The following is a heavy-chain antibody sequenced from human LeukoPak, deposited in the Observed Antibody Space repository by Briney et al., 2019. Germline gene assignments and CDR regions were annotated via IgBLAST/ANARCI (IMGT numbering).Heavy chain of an antibody. D-gene: IGHD4-17*01. CDR2: IYYSGST. CDR1: GGSISSGGYY. V-gene: IGHV4-31*03. CDR3: ARDLYGDYVAGGNWFDP. Sequence: SETLSLTCTVSGGSISSGGYYWSWIRQHPGKGLEWIGYIYYSGSTYYNPSLKSRVTISVDTSKNQFSLKLSSVTAADTAVYYCARDLYGDYVAGGNWFDPWGQGTLVTVSP. J-gene: IGHJ5*02.